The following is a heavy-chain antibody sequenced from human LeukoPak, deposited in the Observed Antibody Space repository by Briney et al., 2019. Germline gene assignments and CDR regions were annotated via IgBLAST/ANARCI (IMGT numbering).Heavy chain of an antibody. V-gene: IGHV4-59*01. D-gene: IGHD3-10*01. CDR3: ARDVYYFGSGRRTYYGMDV. CDR1: GDSLSNSY. Sequence: TSETLSLTCTVYGDSLSNSYWSWIRQPPGKGLEWIGSTYYSGATNYNPSLRSRATISVEPAKNQFSLKLTSVTVADPAIYYCARDVYYFGSGRRTYYGMDVWGQGTTVTVSS. J-gene: IGHJ6*02. CDR2: TYYSGAT.